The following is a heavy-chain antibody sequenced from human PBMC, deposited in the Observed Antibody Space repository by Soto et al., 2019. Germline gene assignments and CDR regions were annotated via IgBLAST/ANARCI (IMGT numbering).Heavy chain of an antibody. D-gene: IGHD6-19*01. J-gene: IGHJ4*02. V-gene: IGHV1-18*01. CDR2: ISAYNGNT. CDR1: GYTFTSYG. Sequence: QVQLVQSGAEVKKPGASVKVSCKASGYTFTSYGISWVRQTPGQGLEWMGWISAYNGNTNYAQKLQGRVTMTTDTSPSSAYLELRSVRSDDTAMYYCARDRVPSQGQWLADLDYWGQGTLVTVSS. CDR3: ARDRVPSQGQWLADLDY.